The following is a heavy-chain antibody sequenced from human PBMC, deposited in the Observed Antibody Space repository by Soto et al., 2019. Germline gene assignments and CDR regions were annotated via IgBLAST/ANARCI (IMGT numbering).Heavy chain of an antibody. J-gene: IGHJ4*02. CDR2: INWKSDI. CDR1: GFTFDDNA. D-gene: IGHD3-16*01. V-gene: IGHV3-9*03. Sequence: LRLSCAVSGFTFDDNAVHWVRQAPEKGLEWVSGINWKSDIGYADSVKGRFTISRDNAENSLYLQMNSLRAEDMALYYCAISQDRGGRTTFIYWGQGTQVTVSS. CDR3: AISQDRGGRTTFIY.